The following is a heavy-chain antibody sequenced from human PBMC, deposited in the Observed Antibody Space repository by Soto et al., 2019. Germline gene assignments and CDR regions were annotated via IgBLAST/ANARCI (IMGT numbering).Heavy chain of an antibody. D-gene: IGHD6-6*01. CDR2: ISYDGSNK. J-gene: IGHJ3*02. CDR1: GFTFSSYG. V-gene: IGHV3-30*18. Sequence: GGSLRLSCAASGFTFSSYGMHWASQAPGKGLEWVAVISYDGSNKYYADSVKGRFTISRDNSKNTLYLQMNSLRAEDTAVYYCAKWSIAADDAFDIWGQGTMVTVSS. CDR3: AKWSIAADDAFDI.